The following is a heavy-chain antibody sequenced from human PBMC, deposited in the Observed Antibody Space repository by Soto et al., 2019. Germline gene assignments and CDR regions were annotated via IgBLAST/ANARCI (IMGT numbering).Heavy chain of an antibody. V-gene: IGHV3-23*01. J-gene: IGHJ5*02. CDR2: SSGSGDST. CDR3: AKGPQGYNFWSGYHNWFDP. CDR1: GFTFSGYA. Sequence: EVQLLESGGGLVQPGGSLRLSCAASGFTFSGYAMSWVRQAPGKGLEWVSGSSGSGDSTYYADSVKGRFTISRDNSKNTLYLQMNSLRAEDTAVYYCAKGPQGYNFWSGYHNWFDPWGQGTLVTVSS. D-gene: IGHD3-3*01.